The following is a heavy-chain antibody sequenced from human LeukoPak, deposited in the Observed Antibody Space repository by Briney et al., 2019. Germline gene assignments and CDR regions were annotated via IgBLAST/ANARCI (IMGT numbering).Heavy chain of an antibody. CDR1: GFTFSSYA. V-gene: IGHV3-30-3*01. Sequence: GGSLRLSCAASGFTFSSYAMHWVRQAPGKGLEWVAVISYDGSNKYYADSVKGRFTISRDNSKNTLYLQMNSLRAEDTAVYYCARDHLVGATHYYFDYWGQGTLVTVSS. J-gene: IGHJ4*02. CDR3: ARDHLVGATHYYFDY. D-gene: IGHD1-26*01. CDR2: ISYDGSNK.